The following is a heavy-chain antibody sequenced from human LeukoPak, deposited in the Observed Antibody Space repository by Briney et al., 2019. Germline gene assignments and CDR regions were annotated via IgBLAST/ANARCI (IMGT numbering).Heavy chain of an antibody. CDR3: TVFGDSNH. D-gene: IGHD4-17*01. J-gene: IGHJ5*02. CDR1: EFSFSSYW. V-gene: IGHV3-7*03. Sequence: GGSLRLSCAASEFSFSSYWMSWVRQAPGKGLEWVANIKQDGSEKYYVDSVKGRFTISRDTSKNTLYLQISSLRVEDTAVYYCTVFGDSNHWGQGTLVTVSS. CDR2: IKQDGSEK.